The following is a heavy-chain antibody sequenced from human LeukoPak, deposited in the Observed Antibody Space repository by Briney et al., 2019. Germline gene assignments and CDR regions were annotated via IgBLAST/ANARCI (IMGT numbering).Heavy chain of an antibody. V-gene: IGHV3-23*01. D-gene: IGHD2-8*01. CDR1: GFTFSSCA. Sequence: GGSLRLSCAASGFTFSSCAMSWVGQAPGKGLEWVSALSGGGGSTFYTDSVKGRFTISRDNSKNTLYLQMSSLRAEETAVYFCAKSSSGLGLNEYFDLWGRGTLVTVSS. J-gene: IGHJ2*01. CDR3: AKSSSGLGLNEYFDL. CDR2: LSGGGGST.